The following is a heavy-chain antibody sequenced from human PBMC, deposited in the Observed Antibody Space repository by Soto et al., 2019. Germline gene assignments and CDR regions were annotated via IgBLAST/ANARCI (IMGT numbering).Heavy chain of an antibody. V-gene: IGHV3-53*01. Sequence: EVLLVESGGGLIQPGGYLRLSCAASGFTVSSNYMSWVRQAPGKGLEWVSAIYSGGSTYYADSVKGRFTISRDNSKNTLHLQMNSLRAEDAAVYYCARDRVESGYPEYFQHWGQGTLVTVSS. D-gene: IGHD3-22*01. J-gene: IGHJ1*01. CDR2: IYSGGST. CDR3: ARDRVESGYPEYFQH. CDR1: GFTVSSNY.